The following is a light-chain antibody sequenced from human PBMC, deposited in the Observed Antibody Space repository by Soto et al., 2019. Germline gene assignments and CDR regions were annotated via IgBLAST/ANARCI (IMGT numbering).Light chain of an antibody. Sequence: DIQMTQSPSTLSASVGDRVTITCRASQSISTWLAWYQQKPGRAPNLLIYDASTLQSGVPSRFRGSGSGTELTLTITNLQPDDFATYYCQQYNSSTSFGQGTKVEVK. J-gene: IGKJ1*01. V-gene: IGKV1-5*01. CDR3: QQYNSSTS. CDR1: QSISTW. CDR2: DAS.